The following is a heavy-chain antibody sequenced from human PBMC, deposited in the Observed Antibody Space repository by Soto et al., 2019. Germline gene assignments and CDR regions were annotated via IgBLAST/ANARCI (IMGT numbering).Heavy chain of an antibody. CDR2: IYYSGST. J-gene: IGHJ3*02. CDR1: GGSISSYY. CDR3: ARDRPIADAFDI. V-gene: IGHV4-59*01. D-gene: IGHD6-13*01. Sequence: SETLSLTCTVSGGSISSYYWSWIRQPPGKGLEWIGYIYYSGSTNYNPSLKSRVTISVDTSKNQFSLKLSSVTAADTAVYYCARDRPIADAFDIWGQGTMVTVSS.